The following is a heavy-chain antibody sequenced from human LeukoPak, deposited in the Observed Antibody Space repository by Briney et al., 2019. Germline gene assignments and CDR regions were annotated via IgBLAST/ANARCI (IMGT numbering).Heavy chain of an antibody. CDR1: GYTFTGYY. V-gene: IGHV1-2*02. CDR3: ARDLRPYYYNSSGYFPLYYYYMDV. D-gene: IGHD3-22*01. CDR2: INPNSGGT. J-gene: IGHJ6*03. Sequence: GASVKVSCKASGYTFTGYYMHWVRQAPGQGLEWMGWINPNSGGTNYAQKFQGRVTMTRDTSISTAYMELSRLRSDDTAVYYCARDLRPYYYNSSGYFPLYYYYMDVWGKGTTVTVSS.